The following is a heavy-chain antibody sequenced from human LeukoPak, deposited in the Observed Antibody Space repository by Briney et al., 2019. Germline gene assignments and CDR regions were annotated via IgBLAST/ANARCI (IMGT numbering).Heavy chain of an antibody. V-gene: IGHV4-30-4*08. D-gene: IGHD4-11*01. CDR1: GGSISSGDYY. J-gene: IGHJ5*02. CDR3: ARVDSNYLPVRFDP. Sequence: SETLSLTCTVSGGSISSGDYYWSWIRQPPGKGLEWIGYIYYSGSTYYNPSLKSRVTISVDTSNNQFSLKLSSVTAADTAVYYCARVDSNYLPVRFDPWGQGTLVTVSS. CDR2: IYYSGST.